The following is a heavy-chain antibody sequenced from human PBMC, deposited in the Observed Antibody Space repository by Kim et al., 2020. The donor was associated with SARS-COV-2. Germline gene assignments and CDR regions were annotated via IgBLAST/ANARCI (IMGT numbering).Heavy chain of an antibody. J-gene: IGHJ4*02. D-gene: IGHD3-22*01. CDR1: GFTFNKYA. CDR2: LTGDSTET. Sequence: GGSLRLSCAASGFTFNKYAMNWVRQAPGKGLEWVSALTGDSTETYYADSVKGRFTISRDNSKSTLYLQMNSLTAEDTAVYYCTKRYFYDSSTFSRFFDTWGQGTLVTVAS. V-gene: IGHV3-23*01. CDR3: TKRYFYDSSTFSRFFDT.